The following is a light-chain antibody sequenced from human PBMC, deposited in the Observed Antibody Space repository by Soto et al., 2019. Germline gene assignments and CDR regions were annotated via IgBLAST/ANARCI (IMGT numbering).Light chain of an antibody. V-gene: IGKV3-20*01. Sequence: EIVLTQSPGTLSLSPGERATLSCRASQSVSSSYLAWYQQKAGQAPRLLIYGASSRATGIPDRFSGSGSGTDFTLTISRREPEDFAVDYCQQYGWSPPYTFGQGAKLEIK. CDR1: QSVSSSY. CDR3: QQYGWSPPYT. J-gene: IGKJ2*01. CDR2: GAS.